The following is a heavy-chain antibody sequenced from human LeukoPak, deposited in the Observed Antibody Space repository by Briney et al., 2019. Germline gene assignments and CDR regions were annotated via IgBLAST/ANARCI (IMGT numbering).Heavy chain of an antibody. CDR1: GFTFSSYE. J-gene: IGHJ4*03. V-gene: IGHV3-48*03. CDR3: AREVSGYDFGY. D-gene: IGHD5-12*01. CDR2: FSSSGSTI. Sequence: GWPMIFSCAASGFTFSSYEVNGVRQAPGKRLERVSYFSSSGSTIYYADSVRGRFIISRDTAKNSLYLQMNRLRSEDATVYYCAREVSGYDFGYWGQGTLVTVSS.